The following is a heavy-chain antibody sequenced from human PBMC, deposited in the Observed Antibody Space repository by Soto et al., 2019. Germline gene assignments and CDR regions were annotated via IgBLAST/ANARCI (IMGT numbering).Heavy chain of an antibody. Sequence: GASVKVSCKASGYTFTSYAMHWVRQAPGQRLEWMGWINAGNGNTKYSQKFQGRVTITRDTSASTAYMELSSLRSEDTAVYYCARAEKLYCSGGSCNTDYYYYGMDVWGQGTTVTVSS. V-gene: IGHV1-3*01. D-gene: IGHD2-15*01. CDR2: INAGNGNT. CDR1: GYTFTSYA. CDR3: ARAEKLYCSGGSCNTDYYYYGMDV. J-gene: IGHJ6*02.